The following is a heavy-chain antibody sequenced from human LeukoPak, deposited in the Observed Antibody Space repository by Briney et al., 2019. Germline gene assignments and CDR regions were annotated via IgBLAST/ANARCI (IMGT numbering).Heavy chain of an antibody. CDR2: ITGSGGST. V-gene: IGHV3-23*01. D-gene: IGHD5-12*01. CDR1: GFIFSSYG. CDR3: APTSSDSAYDY. Sequence: PGGTLRLSCAASGFIFSSYGMSWVRQAPGKGLEWVSVITGSGGSTYYADSVKGRFTISRDNSKNTLYLQMNSLRAEDTAVYYCAPTSSDSAYDYWGQGTLVTVSS. J-gene: IGHJ4*02.